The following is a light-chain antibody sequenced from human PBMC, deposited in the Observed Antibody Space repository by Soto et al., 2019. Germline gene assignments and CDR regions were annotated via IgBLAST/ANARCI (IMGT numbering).Light chain of an antibody. V-gene: IGKV1-5*01. Sequence: DIQMTQSPSTLSASVGDRVTITCRASQSINNWLAWYQQKPGKAPKILIYDASSLQSGVPSRFSGSRSGTEFTLTISSLQPGDFATYSCHQYDTYPRTFGQGTKVEIK. CDR3: HQYDTYPRT. CDR2: DAS. J-gene: IGKJ1*01. CDR1: QSINNW.